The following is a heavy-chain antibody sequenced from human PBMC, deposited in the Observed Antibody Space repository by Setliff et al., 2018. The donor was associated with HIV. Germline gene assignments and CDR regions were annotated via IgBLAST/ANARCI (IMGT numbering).Heavy chain of an antibody. CDR1: GYTFTSYG. V-gene: IGHV1-18*01. D-gene: IGHD1-26*01. CDR3: AREWRETLHWEAAFDY. CDR2: ISAYNGNT. Sequence: GASVKVSCKASGYTFTSYGISWVRQAPGQGLEWMGWISAYNGNTNYAQKLQGRVTMTTDTSSSTAYLDLRSLRSDDTAVYYCAREWRETLHWEAAFDYWGQGTLVTVSS. J-gene: IGHJ4*02.